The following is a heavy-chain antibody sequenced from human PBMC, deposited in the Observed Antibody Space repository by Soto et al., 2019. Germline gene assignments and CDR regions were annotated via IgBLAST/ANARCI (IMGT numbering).Heavy chain of an antibody. V-gene: IGHV4-59*01. D-gene: IGHD6-13*01. Sequence: PSETPSLTCTASGGSMRNYFWTWIRQPPGKGLEWIGYIHYSGTTSFFPSYNPSLRSRVTISEDTSKNQFSLKLLSVTTADTAVYFCAAGEASSRNLAPYYLDFWGQGTLVTVSS. CDR1: GGSMRNYF. CDR3: AAGEASSRNLAPYYLDF. J-gene: IGHJ4*02. CDR2: IHYSGTT.